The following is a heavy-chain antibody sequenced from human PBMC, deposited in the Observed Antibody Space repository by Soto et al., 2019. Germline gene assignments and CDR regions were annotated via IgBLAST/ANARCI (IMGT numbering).Heavy chain of an antibody. CDR2: ISAYNGNT. Sequence: QVQLVQSGAEVKKPGASVKVSCKASGYTFTSYGISWVRQAPGQGLEWMGWISAYNGNTNYAQKLQGRVTMTTDTSTSTAYMELRSLRSDDTAVYYCARVRGDYPYYYYYGMDVWGQGTTVTVSS. J-gene: IGHJ6*02. CDR3: ARVRGDYPYYYYYGMDV. V-gene: IGHV1-18*01. CDR1: GYTFTSYG. D-gene: IGHD4-17*01.